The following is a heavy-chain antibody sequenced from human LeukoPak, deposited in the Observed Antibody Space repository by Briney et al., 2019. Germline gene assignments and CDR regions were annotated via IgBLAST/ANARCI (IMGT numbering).Heavy chain of an antibody. D-gene: IGHD3-22*01. CDR2: ISSSGST. Sequence: SETLSLTCTVSGDSISSDDFYWSWIRQPAGKGLEWIGRISSSGSTNYNPSLKSRVTISVDTSKNQFSLKLSSVTAADTAVYFCARGPYSYDSSGAFDIWGQGTMVTVSS. CDR3: ARGPYSYDSSGAFDI. V-gene: IGHV4-61*02. CDR1: GDSISSDDFY. J-gene: IGHJ3*02.